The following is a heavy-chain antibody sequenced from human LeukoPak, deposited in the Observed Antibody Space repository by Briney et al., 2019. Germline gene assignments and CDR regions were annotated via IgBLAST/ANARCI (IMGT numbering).Heavy chain of an antibody. J-gene: IGHJ4*02. V-gene: IGHV3-23*01. CDR2: ISGSGGST. Sequence: GGSLRLSCAASGFTFSSYAMSWVRQAPGKGLEWVSTISGSGGSTYYADSVKGRFTISRDNSKNTLYLQMNSLRAEDTAVYYCAKGAAYSSSWYLFDYWGQGTLVTVSS. CDR1: GFTFSSYA. CDR3: AKGAAYSSSWYLFDY. D-gene: IGHD6-13*01.